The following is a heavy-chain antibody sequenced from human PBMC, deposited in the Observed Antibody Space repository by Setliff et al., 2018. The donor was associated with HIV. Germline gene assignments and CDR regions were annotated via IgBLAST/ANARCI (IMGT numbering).Heavy chain of an antibody. V-gene: IGHV3-30*02. D-gene: IGHD6-19*01. CDR1: GFTFSSYG. J-gene: IGHJ6*02. Sequence: GSLRLSCAASGFTFSSYGMHWVRQAPGKGLEWVAFIRYDGSNKYYADSVKGRFTISRDNSKNTLYLQMNSLRAEDTAVYYCAKDSSGWYSSQYYYYGMDVWGQGTTVTVSS. CDR3: AKDSSGWYSSQYYYYGMDV. CDR2: IRYDGSNK.